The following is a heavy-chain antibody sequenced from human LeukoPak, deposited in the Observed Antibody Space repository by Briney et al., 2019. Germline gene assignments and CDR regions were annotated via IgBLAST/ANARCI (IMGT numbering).Heavy chain of an antibody. CDR2: INWNGGST. D-gene: IGHD4-17*01. CDR3: ARHPAYGDYDSSYYYYMDV. V-gene: IGHV3-20*04. J-gene: IGHJ6*03. CDR1: GFTFDDYG. Sequence: GGSLRLSCAASGFTFDDYGMSWVRQAPGKGLEWVSGINWNGGSTGYADSVKGRFTISRDNAKNSLYLQMNSLRAEDTALYYCARHPAYGDYDSSYYYYMDVGGKGTTVTVSS.